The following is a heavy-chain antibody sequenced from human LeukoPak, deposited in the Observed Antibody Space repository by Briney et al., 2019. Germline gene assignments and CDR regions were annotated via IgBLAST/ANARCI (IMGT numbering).Heavy chain of an antibody. CDR3: ARALGAFDI. Sequence: PSETLSLTCSVSGDSIIGYYWGWIRQPPGKGLEWIGNIYYTGNTYYNSSLKSRVTISLDKSKNQVSLKLNSVTAADTAVYYCARALGAFDIWGQGTMVTVSS. J-gene: IGHJ3*02. CDR1: GDSIIGYY. CDR2: IYYTGNT. V-gene: IGHV4-39*07.